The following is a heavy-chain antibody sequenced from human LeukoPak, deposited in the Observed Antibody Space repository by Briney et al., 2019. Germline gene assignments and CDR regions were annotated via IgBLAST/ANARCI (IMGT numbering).Heavy chain of an antibody. Sequence: GGSLRLSCTASGFTFSSYWMSWVRQAPGKGLEWVANIKQDGSEKDYVDSVKGRFTISRDNAKNSLYLQMNSLRAEDTAVYYCAKYCGGDCYGMDVWGQGTTVTVSS. D-gene: IGHD2-21*01. V-gene: IGHV3-7*01. J-gene: IGHJ6*02. CDR1: GFTFSSYW. CDR2: IKQDGSEK. CDR3: AKYCGGDCYGMDV.